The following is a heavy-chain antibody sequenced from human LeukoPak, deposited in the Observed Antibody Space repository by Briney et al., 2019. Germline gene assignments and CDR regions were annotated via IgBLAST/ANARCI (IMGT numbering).Heavy chain of an antibody. CDR3: ARSGRGYSYGPMYYFDY. CDR2: IYTSGST. Sequence: SETLSLTCTVSGGSISSYYWSWIRRPPGKGLEWIGYIYTSGSTNYNPSLKSRVTISVDTSKNQFSLKLRSVTAADTAVYYCARSGRGYSYGPMYYFDYWGQGTLVTVSS. J-gene: IGHJ4*02. V-gene: IGHV4-4*08. CDR1: GGSISSYY. D-gene: IGHD5-18*01.